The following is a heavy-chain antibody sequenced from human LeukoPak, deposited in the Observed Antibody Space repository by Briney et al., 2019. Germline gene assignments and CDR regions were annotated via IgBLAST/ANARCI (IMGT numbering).Heavy chain of an antibody. CDR2: INPSGGST. CDR3: ARDHSGYSDYVLHYNWFDP. D-gene: IGHD5-12*01. V-gene: IGHV1-46*01. Sequence: GASVKVSCKASGYTFTSYYMHWVRQAPGQGLEWMGIINPSGGSTSYAQKFQGRVTMTRDTSTSTVYMELSSLRSEDTAVYYCARDHSGYSDYVLHYNWFDPWGQGTLVTVSS. CDR1: GYTFTSYY. J-gene: IGHJ5*02.